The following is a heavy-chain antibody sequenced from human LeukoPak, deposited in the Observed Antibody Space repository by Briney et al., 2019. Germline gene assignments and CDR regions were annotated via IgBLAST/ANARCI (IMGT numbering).Heavy chain of an antibody. CDR1: GYTFTGYY. CDR3: ARTWVVWEAFEI. D-gene: IGHD1-26*01. Sequence: SVKVSCKASGYTFTGYYMHWVRQAPGQGLEWMGWINPNSGGTNYAQKFQGRVTMTRDTSISTAYMELSRLRSNDTAVYYCARTWVVWEAFEIWGQGTMVTVSS. J-gene: IGHJ3*02. CDR2: INPNSGGT. V-gene: IGHV1-2*02.